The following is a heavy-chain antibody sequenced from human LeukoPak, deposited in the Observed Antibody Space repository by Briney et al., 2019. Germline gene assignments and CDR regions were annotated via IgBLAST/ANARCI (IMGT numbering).Heavy chain of an antibody. CDR3: AKETHYDFWSGLCQDY. J-gene: IGHJ4*02. D-gene: IGHD3-3*01. Sequence: GGSLRLSCAASGFTFSNYAMHWVRQAPGKGLEWMSVISYDGRNKYFADSVKGRFTISRDNSKNTLYLQMNSLRAEDTAVYYCAKETHYDFWSGLCQDYWGQGTLVTVSS. CDR2: ISYDGRNK. CDR1: GFTFSNYA. V-gene: IGHV3-30*04.